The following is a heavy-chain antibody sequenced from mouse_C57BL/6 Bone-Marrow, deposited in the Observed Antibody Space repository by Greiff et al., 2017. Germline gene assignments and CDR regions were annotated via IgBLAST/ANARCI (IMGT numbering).Heavy chain of an antibody. D-gene: IGHD1-1*01. CDR3: TRRGNYYGSPAWFAY. CDR2: IDPSDSYT. CDR1: GYTFTSYW. V-gene: IGHV1-59*01. J-gene: IGHJ3*01. Sequence: QVQLQQPGAELVRPGTSVKLSCKASGYTFTSYWMHWVKQRPGQGLEWIGVIDPSDSYTNYNQKFKGKATLTVDTSSSTAYMQLSSLTNEDSAVYYCTRRGNYYGSPAWFAYWGQGTLVTVSA.